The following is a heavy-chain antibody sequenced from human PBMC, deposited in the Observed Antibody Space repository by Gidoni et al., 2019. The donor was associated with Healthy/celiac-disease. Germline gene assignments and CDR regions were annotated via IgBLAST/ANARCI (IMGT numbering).Heavy chain of an antibody. Sequence: QVQLQQLGAGLLKPSETLSLTCAVYGGSFSGYYWSWIRQPPGKGLEWIGEINHSGSTNYNPSLKSRVTISVDTSKNQFSLKLSSVTAADTAVYYCARRRRVGWSSNCFDYWGQGTLVTVSS. J-gene: IGHJ4*02. CDR3: ARRRRVGWSSNCFDY. CDR1: GGSFSGYY. D-gene: IGHD6-13*01. V-gene: IGHV4-34*01. CDR2: INHSGST.